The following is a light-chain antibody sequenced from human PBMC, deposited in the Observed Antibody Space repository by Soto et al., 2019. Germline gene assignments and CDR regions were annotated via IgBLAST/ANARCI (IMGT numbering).Light chain of an antibody. J-gene: IGLJ1*01. CDR2: DVS. CDR1: SSDIGAYNY. CDR3: ISLTRSPSYV. Sequence: QSALTQPASVSGSPGQSITISCAGTSSDIGAYNYVSWYQQHPGKAPKLMIYDVSNRPSGISNRFSGSKSGNTASLTISGLQVEDEADYYCISLTRSPSYVFGTGTKLTVL. V-gene: IGLV2-14*03.